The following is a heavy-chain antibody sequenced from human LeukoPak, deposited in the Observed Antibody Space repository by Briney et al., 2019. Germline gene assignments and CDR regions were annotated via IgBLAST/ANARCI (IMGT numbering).Heavy chain of an antibody. Sequence: SETLSLTCTVSGGSISSYYWSWIRQPPGKGLEWIGYIYYSGSTYYNPSLKSRVTISVDTSKNQFSLKLSSVTAADTAVYYCARGSVYCSGGSCYSIYYGMDVWGQGTTVTVSS. J-gene: IGHJ6*02. V-gene: IGHV4-59*08. CDR1: GGSISSYY. CDR3: ARGSVYCSGGSCYSIYYGMDV. D-gene: IGHD2-15*01. CDR2: IYYSGST.